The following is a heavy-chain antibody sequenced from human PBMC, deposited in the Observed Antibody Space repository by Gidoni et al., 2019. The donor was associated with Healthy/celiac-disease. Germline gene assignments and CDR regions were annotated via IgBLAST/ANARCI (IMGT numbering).Heavy chain of an antibody. CDR3: ANQPSVVVTATNYYYGMDV. V-gene: IGHV3-23*01. CDR1: GFTFSSYA. Sequence: EVQLLESGGGLVQPGGSLRLSCAASGFTFSSYAMSWVRQAPGKGLEWVSAISGSGGSKYYADSVKGRFTISRDNSKNTLYLQMNSLRAEDTAVYYCANQPSVVVTATNYYYGMDVWGQGTTVTVSS. D-gene: IGHD2-21*02. J-gene: IGHJ6*02. CDR2: ISGSGGSK.